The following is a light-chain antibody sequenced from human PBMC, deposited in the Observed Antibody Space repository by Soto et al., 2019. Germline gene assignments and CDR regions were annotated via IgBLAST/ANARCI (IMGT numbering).Light chain of an antibody. Sequence: DIQMTQSPSTLSASVGGRVTITCRASQSISSWLAWYQQKPGKAPNLLIYMASTLESGVPSRFSGSGSGTEFTLTITSLQPDDFATYYCQQYNVYSPTFGQGTKVEI. CDR1: QSISSW. CDR2: MAS. J-gene: IGKJ1*01. V-gene: IGKV1-5*03. CDR3: QQYNVYSPT.